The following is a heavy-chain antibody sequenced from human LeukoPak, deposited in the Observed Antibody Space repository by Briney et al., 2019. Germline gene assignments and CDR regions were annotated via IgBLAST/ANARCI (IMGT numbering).Heavy chain of an antibody. CDR3: ARDYYDFAKGFDL. CDR1: GFTVSSNY. CDR2: IYSDGST. J-gene: IGHJ3*01. V-gene: IGHV3-66*01. D-gene: IGHD3-3*01. Sequence: GGSLRLSCAASGFTVSSNYMSWVRQAPGKGLEWVSLIYSDGSTFYADSVKDRFTISRDNSKNTLYLQMNSLRVEDTAVYFCARDYYDFAKGFDLWGQGTIVTVSS.